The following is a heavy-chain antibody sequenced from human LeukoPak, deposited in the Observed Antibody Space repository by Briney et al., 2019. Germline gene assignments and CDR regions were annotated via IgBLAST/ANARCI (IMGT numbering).Heavy chain of an antibody. CDR1: GYTFTSYG. V-gene: IGHV1-18*01. CDR2: ISAYNGNT. J-gene: IGHJ4*02. CDR3: ARVSRYCSGGSCYSQYYGY. D-gene: IGHD2-15*01. Sequence: ASMKVSCKASGYTFTSYGISWVRQAPGQGLEWMGWISAYNGNTNYAQKLQGRVTMTTDTSTSTAYMELRSLRSDDTAVYYCARVSRYCSGGSCYSQYYGYWGQGTLVTVSS.